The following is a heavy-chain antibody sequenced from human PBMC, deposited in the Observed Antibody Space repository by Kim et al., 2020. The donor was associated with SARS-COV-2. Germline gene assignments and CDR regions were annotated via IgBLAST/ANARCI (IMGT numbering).Heavy chain of an antibody. J-gene: IGHJ3*02. CDR3: AKYGGGNDAFDI. D-gene: IGHD1-26*01. Sequence: YYADSVKGRFTISRDNSKNTLYLQMNSLRAEDTAVYYCAKYGGGNDAFDIWGQGTMVTVSS. V-gene: IGHV3-23*01.